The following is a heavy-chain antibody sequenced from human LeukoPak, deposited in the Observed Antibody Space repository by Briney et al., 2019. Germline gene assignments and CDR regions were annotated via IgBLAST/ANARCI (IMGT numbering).Heavy chain of an antibody. J-gene: IGHJ4*02. V-gene: IGHV4-39*07. CDR2: IYYSGST. CDR1: GVSISSSSYY. D-gene: IGHD2-2*01. CDR3: ARERGQLHLDY. Sequence: PSETLSLTCAVSGVSISSSSYYWGWIRQPPGKRLEWIGNIYYSGSTYYNPSLKSRVTISVDTSKNQFSLKLSSVTAADTAVYYCARERGQLHLDYWGQGTLVTVSS.